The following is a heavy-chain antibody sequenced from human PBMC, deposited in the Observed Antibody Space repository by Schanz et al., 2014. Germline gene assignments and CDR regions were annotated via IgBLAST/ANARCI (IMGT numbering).Heavy chain of an antibody. CDR3: AKAKSGAHGAFDI. CDR2: ISGSSSTK. V-gene: IGHV3-48*01. CDR1: GFTVNNYA. J-gene: IGHJ3*02. Sequence: EVQLLESGGGLVQPGGSLRISCTVSGFTVNNYAMNWVRQAPGKGLEWVSYISGSSSTKYYADSVKGRFTISRDNGKKSLYLQMNSLRAEDTAVYYCAKAKSGAHGAFDIWGQGTMVTVSS. D-gene: IGHD3-10*01.